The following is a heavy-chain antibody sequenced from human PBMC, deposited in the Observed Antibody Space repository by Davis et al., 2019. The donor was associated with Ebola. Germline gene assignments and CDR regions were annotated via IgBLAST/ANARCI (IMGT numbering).Heavy chain of an antibody. Sequence: SETLSPTCTVSGASISSHYWSWIRQPPGKGLEWSGSIYYSGSTYYNPSLKSRVTISVDTSKNQFSLKLSSVTAADTAVYYCARGSIMITFGGVIVTASYFDYWGQGTLVTVSS. CDR2: IYYSGST. CDR3: ARGSIMITFGGVIVTASYFDY. D-gene: IGHD3-16*02. J-gene: IGHJ4*02. CDR1: GASISSHY. V-gene: IGHV4-59*05.